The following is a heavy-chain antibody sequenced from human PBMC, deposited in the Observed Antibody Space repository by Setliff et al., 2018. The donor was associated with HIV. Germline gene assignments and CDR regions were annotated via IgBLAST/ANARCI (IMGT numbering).Heavy chain of an antibody. CDR3: ARGRNYGSPYFYYMDV. CDR1: GGSFSGYY. CDR2: IDHTGST. J-gene: IGHJ6*03. V-gene: IGHV4-34*01. Sequence: SETLSLTCAVYGGSFSGYYWSWIRRPPGKGLEWLGEIDHTGSTNYNLSLKSRITMSADPSKNQFSLKVRSVIAADTALYYCARGRNYGSPYFYYMDVWATGTTVTVSS. D-gene: IGHD3-10*01.